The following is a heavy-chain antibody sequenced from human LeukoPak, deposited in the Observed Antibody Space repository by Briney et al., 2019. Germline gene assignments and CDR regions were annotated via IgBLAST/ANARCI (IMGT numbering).Heavy chain of an antibody. CDR1: GYSFTSYW. J-gene: IGHJ5*02. CDR3: ARGSLGYSGYETYGFDP. V-gene: IGHV5-51*01. CDR2: IYPGDSNT. Sequence: GESLKISCKGSGYSFTSYWIGWVRQMPGKGLERMGIIYPGDSNTRYSPSFQGQVTISDDKSISNAYLQWSSLKASDTAMYYCARGSLGYSGYETYGFDPWGQGTLVTVSS. D-gene: IGHD5-12*01.